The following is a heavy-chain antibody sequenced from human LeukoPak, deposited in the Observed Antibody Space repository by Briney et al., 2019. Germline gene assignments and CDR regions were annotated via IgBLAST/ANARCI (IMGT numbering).Heavy chain of an antibody. CDR1: GLTFSNHG. CDR3: AKDKIFRYLDY. CDR2: ITSDGNNK. J-gene: IGHJ4*02. D-gene: IGHD2/OR15-2a*01. V-gene: IGHV3-30*18. Sequence: GGSLRLSCAASGLTFSNHGMHWVRQAPGKGLEWVAMITSDGNNKYYADSVKDRFTISRDDSKDTLYLQMNSLRDEDTAVYYCAKDKIFRYLDYWGQGALVTVTS.